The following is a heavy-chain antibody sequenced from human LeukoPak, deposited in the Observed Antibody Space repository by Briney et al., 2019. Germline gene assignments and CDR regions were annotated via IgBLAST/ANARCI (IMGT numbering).Heavy chain of an antibody. V-gene: IGHV3-21*01. CDR3: ARDLGPYSSGWYVGFY. J-gene: IGHJ4*02. CDR1: GFTFSSYA. Sequence: AGGSLRLSCAASGFTFSSYAMSWVRQAPGKGLEWVSSISGSSSYIYYADSVKGRFTISRDNAKNSLYLQMNSLRAEDTAVYYCARDLGPYSSGWYVGFYWGQGTLVTVSS. D-gene: IGHD6-19*01. CDR2: ISGSSSYI.